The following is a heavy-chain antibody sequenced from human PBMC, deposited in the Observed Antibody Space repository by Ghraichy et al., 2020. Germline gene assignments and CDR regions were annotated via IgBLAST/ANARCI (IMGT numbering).Heavy chain of an antibody. J-gene: IGHJ4*02. CDR2: ISSSSSYI. Sequence: GGSLRLSCAASGFTFSSYSMNWVRQAPGKGLEWVSSISSSSSYIYYADSVRGRFTISRDNAKNSLYLQMNSLRAEDTAVYYCSGGPAVAAQFDYWGQGTLVTVSS. CDR3: SGGPAVAAQFDY. V-gene: IGHV3-21*01. D-gene: IGHD6-19*01. CDR1: GFTFSSYS.